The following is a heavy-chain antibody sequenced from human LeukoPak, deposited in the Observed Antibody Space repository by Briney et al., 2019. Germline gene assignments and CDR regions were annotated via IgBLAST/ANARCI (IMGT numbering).Heavy chain of an antibody. CDR1: GFTLSDYY. V-gene: IGHV4-38-2*01. Sequence: GSLRLSCAASGFTLSDYYMSWIRQAPGKGLEWVGSIYHTGPTYYNPSLKSRVTISVDTSKNQFSLKLSSVTAADTAVYYCSRVLIWFGQLQNWFDPWGPGTLVTVSS. CDR2: IYHTGPT. J-gene: IGHJ5*02. D-gene: IGHD3-10*01. CDR3: SRVLIWFGQLQNWFDP.